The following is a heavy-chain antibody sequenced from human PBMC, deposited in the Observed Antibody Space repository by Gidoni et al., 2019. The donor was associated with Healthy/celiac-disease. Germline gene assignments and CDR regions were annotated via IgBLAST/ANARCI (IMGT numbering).Heavy chain of an antibody. D-gene: IGHD3-10*01. CDR3: ARDANPSYYYGSGSYYYYYYYGMDV. CDR2: IWYDGSNK. V-gene: IGHV3-33*01. CDR1: GFTFSSSG. J-gene: IGHJ6*02. Sequence: GFTFSSSGMHWVRQAPGKGLEWVAVIWYDGSNKYYADSVKGRFTISRDNSKNTLYLQMNSLRAEDTAVYYCARDANPSYYYGSGSYYYYYYYGMDVWGQGTTVTVSS.